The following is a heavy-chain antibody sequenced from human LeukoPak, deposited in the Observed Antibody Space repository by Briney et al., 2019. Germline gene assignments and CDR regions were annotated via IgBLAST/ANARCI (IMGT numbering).Heavy chain of an antibody. J-gene: IGHJ4*02. V-gene: IGHV4-34*01. D-gene: IGHD3-9*01. CDR3: ARAILRYFDY. Sequence: SETLSLTCAVYGGSFSGYYWSWIRQPPGKGLEWIGEINHSGSTNYNPSLKSRVTISVDRSKNQFSLKLSSVTAADTAVYYCARAILRYFDYWGQGTLVTVSS. CDR2: INHSGST. CDR1: GGSFSGYY.